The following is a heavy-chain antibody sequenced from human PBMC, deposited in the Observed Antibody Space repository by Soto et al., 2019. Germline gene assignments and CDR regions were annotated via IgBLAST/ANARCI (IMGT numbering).Heavy chain of an antibody. J-gene: IGHJ6*02. CDR3: AKDFKVSGGHYGSLNYYYGMDV. Sequence: SLRLSCAASGFTFSAFGMHLVRQAPGKGLEWVAIISYDGILKYYADSVKGRFTISRDTSKGALYLQMNSLRPEETAVYYCAKDFKVSGGHYGSLNYYYGMDVWGQGTTVTVSS. CDR1: GFTFSAFG. D-gene: IGHD3-10*01. CDR2: ISYDGILK. V-gene: IGHV3-30*18.